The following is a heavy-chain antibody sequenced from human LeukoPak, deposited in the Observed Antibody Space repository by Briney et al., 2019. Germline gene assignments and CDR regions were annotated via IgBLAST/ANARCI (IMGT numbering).Heavy chain of an antibody. J-gene: IGHJ6*04. V-gene: IGHV4-39*07. CDR1: GGSISSSPCY. Sequence: SETLSLTCTVSGGSISSSPCYWGWIRQSPGKGLEWFGTICSGGSTYYNPSLKSRVTISVDTSKNQFSLKLSSLTAADTAVYYCARMTYDPHGVDVWGKGTTVTVSS. CDR3: ARMTYDPHGVDV. CDR2: ICSGGST. D-gene: IGHD5-12*01.